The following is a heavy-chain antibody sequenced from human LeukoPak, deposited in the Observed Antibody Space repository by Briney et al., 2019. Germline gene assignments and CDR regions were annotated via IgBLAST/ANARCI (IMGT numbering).Heavy chain of an antibody. CDR3: TRDVNNGHVD. J-gene: IGHJ4*02. D-gene: IGHD1-14*01. Sequence: QPGGSLRLSCAASGFSFSGFWMSWVRHTPGKGLEWVANINQDESVKYHADSVKGRFTISRDNAQNSMYLQMDNLRVDDTAVYYCTRDVNNGHVDWGQGTLVTVSS. CDR1: GFSFSGFW. V-gene: IGHV3-7*01. CDR2: INQDESVK.